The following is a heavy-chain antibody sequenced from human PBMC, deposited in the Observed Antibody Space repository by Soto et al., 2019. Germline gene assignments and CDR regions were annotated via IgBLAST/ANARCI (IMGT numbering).Heavy chain of an antibody. CDR3: ARAVDYYDSSGYYTHEYFQH. CDR1: GSAFTSYG. CDR2: ISAYNGNT. D-gene: IGHD3-22*01. Sequence: ASVKVSCKASGSAFTSYGISWVRQAPGQGLEWMGWISAYNGNTNYAQKIQGRVTMTTDTSTSTAYMELRSLRSDDTAVYYCARAVDYYDSSGYYTHEYFQHWGQGTLVTV. J-gene: IGHJ1*01. V-gene: IGHV1-18*01.